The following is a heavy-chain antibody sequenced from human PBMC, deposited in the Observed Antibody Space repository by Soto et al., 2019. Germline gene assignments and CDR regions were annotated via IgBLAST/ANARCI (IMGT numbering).Heavy chain of an antibody. CDR2: ISGSGGST. Sequence: GGSLRLSCAASGFTFSSYAMSWVRQAPGKGLEWVSAISGSGGSTYYADSVKGRFTISRGNSKNTLYLQMSNPRVEDTAVYYCAKRLNYYYYAMDVWGQGTTVTVAS. J-gene: IGHJ6*02. V-gene: IGHV3-23*01. CDR1: GFTFSSYA. CDR3: AKRLNYYYYAMDV.